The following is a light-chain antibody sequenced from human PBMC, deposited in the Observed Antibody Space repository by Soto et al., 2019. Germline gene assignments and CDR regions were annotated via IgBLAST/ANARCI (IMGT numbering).Light chain of an antibody. J-gene: IGKJ5*01. V-gene: IGKV3-20*01. CDR2: GAS. CDR3: QQYGSSPT. CDR1: QRVSSSY. Sequence: EFVLTQSPGTLSLSPGERATLSCRASQRVSSSYLAWYQQKPGQAPRLLIYGASSRATGIPDRFSGGGSGTDFTLTISRLEPEDFAVYYCQQYGSSPTFGQGTRLEI.